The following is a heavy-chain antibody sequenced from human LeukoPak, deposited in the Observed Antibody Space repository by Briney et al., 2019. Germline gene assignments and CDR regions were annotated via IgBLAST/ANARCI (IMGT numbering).Heavy chain of an antibody. J-gene: IGHJ6*02. V-gene: IGHV3-74*01. CDR2: VNRDGDNT. CDR1: GFTFTKYS. CDR3: ARDVAREYLYYYYYYGMDV. D-gene: IGHD2-2*01. Sequence: PGGSLRLSCTASGFTFTKYSMHWVRHSPGKGLLWLSRVNRDGDNTTYAGSVKGRFTISRDNAKNSLYLRMNSLRAEDTAVYYCARDVAREYLYYYYYYGMDVWGQGTTVTVSS.